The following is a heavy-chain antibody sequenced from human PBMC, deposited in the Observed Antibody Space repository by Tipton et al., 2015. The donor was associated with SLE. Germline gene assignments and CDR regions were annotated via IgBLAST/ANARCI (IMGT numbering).Heavy chain of an antibody. Sequence: TLSLTCTVSGDSISSYYWSWIRQPPGKGLEWIGYIHYGGRTYYSPSLKSRVTISVDTSKNQFSLKLSSVTAADTAVYYCARGPHYSSPGDYDYMDVWGKGTTVTVSS. CDR1: GDSISSYY. J-gene: IGHJ6*03. D-gene: IGHD6-19*01. CDR2: IHYGGRT. CDR3: ARGPHYSSPGDYDYMDV. V-gene: IGHV4-59*12.